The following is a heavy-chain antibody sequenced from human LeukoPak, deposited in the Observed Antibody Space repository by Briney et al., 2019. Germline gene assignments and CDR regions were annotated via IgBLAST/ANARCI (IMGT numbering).Heavy chain of an antibody. CDR1: GFTFSDYY. J-gene: IGHJ4*02. CDR2: ISSSSSYT. CDR3: ARGFTAGLDY. V-gene: IGHV3-11*05. D-gene: IGHD1-1*01. Sequence: PGGSLRLSCAASGFTFSDYYMSWIRQAPGKGLEWVSWISSSSSYTNYADSVKGRFTISRDNAKNSLYLQMNSLRAEDTAVYFCARGFTAGLDYWGQGTLVPVSS.